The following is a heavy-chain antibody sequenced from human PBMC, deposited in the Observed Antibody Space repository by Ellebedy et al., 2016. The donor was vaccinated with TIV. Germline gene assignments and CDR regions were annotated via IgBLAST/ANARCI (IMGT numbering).Heavy chain of an antibody. CDR2: IYYSGST. D-gene: IGHD3-10*01. CDR3: ARHGEYYYGSGSYYGMDV. CDR1: GGSISSSSYY. Sequence: SETLSLTXTVSGGSISSSSYYWGWIRQPPGKGLEWIGSIYYSGSTYYNPSLKSRVTISVDTSKNQFSLKLSSVTAADTAVYYCARHGEYYYGSGSYYGMDVWGQGTTVTVSS. V-gene: IGHV4-39*01. J-gene: IGHJ6*02.